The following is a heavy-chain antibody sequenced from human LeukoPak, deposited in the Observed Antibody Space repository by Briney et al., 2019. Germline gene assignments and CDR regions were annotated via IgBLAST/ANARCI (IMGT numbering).Heavy chain of an antibody. J-gene: IGHJ3*02. V-gene: IGHV1-8*02. CDR3: ALYGDYVGAFDI. Sequence: GASVKVSCKASGYTFTSYDINWVRQATGQGLEWMGWMNPNSGNTGYAQKFQGRVTMTSDTSTSTAYMELRSLRSDDTAVYYCALYGDYVGAFDIWGQGTMVTVSS. D-gene: IGHD4-17*01. CDR1: GYTFTSYD. CDR2: MNPNSGNT.